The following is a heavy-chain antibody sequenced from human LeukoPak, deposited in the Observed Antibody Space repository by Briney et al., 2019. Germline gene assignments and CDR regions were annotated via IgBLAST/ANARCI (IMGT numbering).Heavy chain of an antibody. V-gene: IGHV4-59*01. CDR3: ARGSRVYGMDV. D-gene: IGHD2-2*01. Sequence: SETLSLTCTVSGGSISSYYWSWIRQPPGKGLEWIGYIYCSGSTNYNPSLKSRVTISVDTSKNQFSLKLSSVTAADTAVYYCARGSRVYGMDVWGQGTTVTVSS. CDR1: GGSISSYY. CDR2: IYCSGST. J-gene: IGHJ6*02.